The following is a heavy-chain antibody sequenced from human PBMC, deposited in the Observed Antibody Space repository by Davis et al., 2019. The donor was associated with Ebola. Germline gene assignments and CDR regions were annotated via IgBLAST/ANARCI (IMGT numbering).Heavy chain of an antibody. J-gene: IGHJ4*02. CDR1: GYTFTSYY. CDR2: INPSGGST. Sequence: AASVKVSCKASGYTFTSYYMHWVRQAPGQGLEWMGIINPSGGSTSYAQKFQGRVTMTRDTSTSTVYMELSSLRSEDTAVYYCARDLHCTGGVCFSFDYWGQGTLVTVSS. CDR3: ARDLHCTGGVCFSFDY. D-gene: IGHD2-8*02. V-gene: IGHV1-46*01.